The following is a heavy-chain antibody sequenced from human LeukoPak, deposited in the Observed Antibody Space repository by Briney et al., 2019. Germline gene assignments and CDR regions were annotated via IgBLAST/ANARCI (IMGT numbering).Heavy chain of an antibody. Sequence: ASVKVSCKASGYTFTSYYMHWVRQAPGQGLEWMGWISAYNGNTNYAQKLQGRVTMTTDTSTSTAYMELRSLRSDDTAVYYCARDEDNWFDPWGQGTLVTVSS. CDR1: GYTFTSYY. J-gene: IGHJ5*02. V-gene: IGHV1-18*04. CDR3: ARDEDNWFDP. CDR2: ISAYNGNT.